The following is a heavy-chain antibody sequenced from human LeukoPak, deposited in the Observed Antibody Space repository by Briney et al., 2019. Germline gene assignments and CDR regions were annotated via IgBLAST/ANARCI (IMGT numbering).Heavy chain of an antibody. V-gene: IGHV3-66*02. CDR2: IYSDGVT. Sequence: GGSLRLSCAASGFIVNSYAMSWVRQAPGKGLAWVSLIYSDGVTQYADAVKGRFTISRDNSKNTLYLQMNSLRDEDTAVYFCARDRAEGKTWVEFDPWGQGTLVTVSS. CDR1: GFIVNSYA. J-gene: IGHJ5*02. CDR3: ARDRAEGKTWVEFDP.